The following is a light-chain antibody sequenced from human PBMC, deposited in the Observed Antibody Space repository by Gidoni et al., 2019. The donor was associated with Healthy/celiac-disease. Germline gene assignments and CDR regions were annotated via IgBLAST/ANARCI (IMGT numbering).Light chain of an antibody. CDR3: NSRDSSGNHLV. V-gene: IGLV3-19*01. Sequence: SELTQDPAVSVAVGQTVRITCQGDSLRSYYASWYQQKPGQAPVLVTYGKNNRPSGIPVRFSGSSSGNTASLTITGAQAEDEADSYCNSRDSSGNHLVFGGGTKLTVL. J-gene: IGLJ2*01. CDR1: SLRSYY. CDR2: GKN.